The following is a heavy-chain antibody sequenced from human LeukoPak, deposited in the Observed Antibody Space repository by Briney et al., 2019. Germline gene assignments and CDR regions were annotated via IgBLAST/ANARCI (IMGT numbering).Heavy chain of an antibody. J-gene: IGHJ4*02. CDR2: ISSSSSTI. D-gene: IGHD6-13*01. CDR3: ARDFTPVGQQQLADLPPTPFDY. CDR1: GFTFSSYS. V-gene: IGHV3-48*01. Sequence: TGGSLRLSCAASGFTFSSYSMNWVRQAPGKGLEWVSYISSSSSTIYYADSVKGRFTISRDNAKNSLYLQMNSLRAEDTAVYYCARDFTPVGQQQLADLPPTPFDYWGQGTLVTVSS.